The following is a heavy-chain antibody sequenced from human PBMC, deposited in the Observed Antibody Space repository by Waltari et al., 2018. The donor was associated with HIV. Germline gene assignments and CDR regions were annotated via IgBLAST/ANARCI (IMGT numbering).Heavy chain of an antibody. CDR2: ISYDGIKK. V-gene: IGHV3-30*03. D-gene: IGHD3-10*01. CDR1: ASRFGRVG. J-gene: IGHJ4*02. Sequence: QVHWVASGAGLVQPGDALRLACGASASRFGRVGSYGVRQAPGKGLEWVAAISYDGIKKFHADSVRGRFTISRDTSKKTLYLQMNTLKTEDTAVYFCAIDSSQVLWFGESLALWGQGTQVTVS. CDR3: AIDSSQVLWFGESLAL.